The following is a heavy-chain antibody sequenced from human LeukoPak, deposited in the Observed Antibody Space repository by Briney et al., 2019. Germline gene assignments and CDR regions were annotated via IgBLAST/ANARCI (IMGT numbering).Heavy chain of an antibody. J-gene: IGHJ4*02. Sequence: SETLSLTCTVSGGSISSYYWSWIRQPAGKGLEWIGRIYTSGSTNYNPSLKSRVTISVDTSKNQFSLKLSSVTAADMAVYYCARAKDSSGYYGFSDYWGQGTLVTVSS. V-gene: IGHV4-4*07. D-gene: IGHD3-22*01. CDR3: ARAKDSSGYYGFSDY. CDR1: GGSISSYY. CDR2: IYTSGST.